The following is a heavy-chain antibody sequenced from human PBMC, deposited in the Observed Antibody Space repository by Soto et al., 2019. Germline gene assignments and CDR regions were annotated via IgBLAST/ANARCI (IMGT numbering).Heavy chain of an antibody. Sequence: QVQLVQSGAEVKKPGSSVKVSCKAPGGTFSTYIISWVRQAPGQGLEWMGRIIPIPDITNYAQRFQGRVTSSEDKSTSTAYMELSSLRAEDTAVYYCARDRITTRWDAFDLWGQGTMVTVSS. CDR1: GGTFSTYI. V-gene: IGHV1-69*08. D-gene: IGHD3-3*01. J-gene: IGHJ3*01. CDR3: ARDRITTRWDAFDL. CDR2: IIPIPDIT.